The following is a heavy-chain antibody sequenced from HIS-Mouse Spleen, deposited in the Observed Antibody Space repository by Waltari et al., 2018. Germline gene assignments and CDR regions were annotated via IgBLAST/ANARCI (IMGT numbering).Heavy chain of an antibody. V-gene: IGHV1-24*01. CDR1: GYTLTELS. CDR3: ATELGCSGGSCYSY. Sequence: QVQLVQSGAEVKKPGASVKVSCKVSGYTLTELSMHWVRQAPGKGLEWMGGFGPEDAGTIYAQKCQGRVTMTEDTSTDTAYMELSSLRSEDTAVYYCATELGCSGGSCYSYWGQGTLVTVSS. CDR2: FGPEDAGT. D-gene: IGHD2-15*01. J-gene: IGHJ4*02.